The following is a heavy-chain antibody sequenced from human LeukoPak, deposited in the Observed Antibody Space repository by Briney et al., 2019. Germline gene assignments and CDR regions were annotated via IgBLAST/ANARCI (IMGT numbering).Heavy chain of an antibody. J-gene: IGHJ5*02. CDR1: GGSISSYH. Sequence: PSETLSLTCTVSGGSISSYHWGCIRQPPGKGLEWVGYIYYSGSTNYNPSLKSRVTISVDTSKNQFSLKVNSVTAADTAVYYCARVVAGRRFDPWGQGTLVTVSS. CDR2: IYYSGST. V-gene: IGHV4-59*01. D-gene: IGHD6-19*01. CDR3: ARVVAGRRFDP.